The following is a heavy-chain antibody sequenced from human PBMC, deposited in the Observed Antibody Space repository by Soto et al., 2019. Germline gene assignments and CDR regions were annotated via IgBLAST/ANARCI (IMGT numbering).Heavy chain of an antibody. D-gene: IGHD2-15*01. J-gene: IGHJ6*02. CDR1: GGTFSSYA. CDR3: ARGQVVVVAARYYYGMDV. Sequence: SVKVSCKASGGTFSSYAISWVRQAPGQGLEWMGGIIPIFGTANYAQKFQGRVTITADESTSTAYMELSSLRSEDTAVYYCARGQVVVVAARYYYGMDVWGQGTTVTVSS. CDR2: IIPIFGTA. V-gene: IGHV1-69*13.